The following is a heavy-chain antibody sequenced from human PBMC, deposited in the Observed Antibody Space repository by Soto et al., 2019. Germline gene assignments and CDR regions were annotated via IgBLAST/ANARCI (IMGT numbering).Heavy chain of an antibody. J-gene: IGHJ6*02. CDR2: IIPMFPTA. Sequence: SVKGSCKTSGGTFSNQAISWLRQTPGQGLEWVGGIIPMFPTADYAQRFQGRVTITADDSTTTVYMELRGLRSEDTAMYYCARDDATYCGGDCYRYFYYGMDVWGQGTTVTVSS. CDR1: GGTFSNQA. D-gene: IGHD2-21*02. V-gene: IGHV1-69*13. CDR3: ARDDATYCGGDCYRYFYYGMDV.